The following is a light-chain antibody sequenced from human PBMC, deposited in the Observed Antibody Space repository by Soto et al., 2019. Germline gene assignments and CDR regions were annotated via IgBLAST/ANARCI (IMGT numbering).Light chain of an antibody. Sequence: ELVLTQSPGTLSLSPGERATISCRASQSVSSSYLAWYQQKPGQALRLLIYGASNRATGIPDRFSGSGSGTDFTLTISRLEPEDFAVYFCQQYGRSPPFTFGQGTKVDIK. CDR3: QQYGRSPPFT. CDR1: QSVSSSY. CDR2: GAS. J-gene: IGKJ2*01. V-gene: IGKV3-20*01.